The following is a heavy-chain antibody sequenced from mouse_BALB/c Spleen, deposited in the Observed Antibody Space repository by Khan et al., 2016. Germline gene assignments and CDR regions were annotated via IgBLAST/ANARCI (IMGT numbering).Heavy chain of an antibody. J-gene: IGHJ2*01. CDR3: GTRLKDAYFFDY. D-gene: IGHD1-3*01. V-gene: IGHV1S29*02. CDR2: IFPNDGGT. CDR1: GYTFTDYN. Sequence: VQLQQSGPELVKPGASVKISCKASGYTFTDYNLHWVKQSHGESLEWIGYIFPNDGGTGYNQNFKNRATLTVDYSSSTAYMELRSLTSEDSAVXFYGTRLKDAYFFDYWGQGTPLTVSS.